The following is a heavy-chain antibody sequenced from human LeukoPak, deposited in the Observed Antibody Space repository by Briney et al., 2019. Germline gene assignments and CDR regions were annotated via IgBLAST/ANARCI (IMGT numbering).Heavy chain of an antibody. CDR3: ARDSLYGEGWFDP. D-gene: IGHD4-17*01. J-gene: IGHJ5*02. V-gene: IGHV4-39*07. CDR2: INHSGST. Sequence: SETLSLTCTVSGVSISSSNSYWGWIRQSPGKGLEWIGEINHSGSTNYNPSLKSRVTMSVDTSKNQFSLKLSSVTAADTAVYYCARDSLYGEGWFDPWGQGTLVTVSS. CDR1: GVSISSSNSY.